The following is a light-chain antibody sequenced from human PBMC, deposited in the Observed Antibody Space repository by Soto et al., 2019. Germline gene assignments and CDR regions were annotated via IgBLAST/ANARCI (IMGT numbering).Light chain of an antibody. CDR1: QDVGKL. J-gene: IGKJ5*01. CDR2: GAS. CDR3: QQANSFPIT. Sequence: DIDITQSPSALASSVGDRVTITFRASQDVGKLLAWYQQKPGKAPTLLIHGASSLQSGVPPRYSGSGYGTDFTLTISSLQPEDFATYYCQQANSFPITFGQGTRLEIK. V-gene: IGKV1-12*01.